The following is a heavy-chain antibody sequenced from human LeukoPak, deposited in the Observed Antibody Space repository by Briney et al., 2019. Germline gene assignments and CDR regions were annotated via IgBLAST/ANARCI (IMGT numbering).Heavy chain of an antibody. D-gene: IGHD3-22*01. J-gene: IGHJ4*02. Sequence: PSETLSLTCTVSGGSISSGGYYWSWIRQHPGKGLEWIGYIYYSGSTYYNPSLKSRVTISVDTSKNQFSLKLSSVTAADTAVYYCAGAIGYYYDSSGYYFDYWGQGTLVIVSS. CDR1: GGSISSGGYY. V-gene: IGHV4-31*03. CDR2: IYYSGST. CDR3: AGAIGYYYDSSGYYFDY.